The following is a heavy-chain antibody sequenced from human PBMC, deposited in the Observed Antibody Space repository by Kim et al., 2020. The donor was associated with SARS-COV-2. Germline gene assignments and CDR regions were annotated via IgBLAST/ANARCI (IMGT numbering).Heavy chain of an antibody. CDR1: GFTFNSYG. CDR2: ISYDGSNK. J-gene: IGHJ6*02. Sequence: GGSLRLSCAASGFTFNSYGMHWVRQAPGKGLEWVAVISYDGSNKNYADYVKGRFTISRDNSKNTLYLQMNSLRAEDTAVYYCARERLLGYSRGWLYYYYGMDVWGQGTTVTVSS. V-gene: IGHV3-33*05. D-gene: IGHD6-19*01. CDR3: ARERLLGYSRGWLYYYYGMDV.